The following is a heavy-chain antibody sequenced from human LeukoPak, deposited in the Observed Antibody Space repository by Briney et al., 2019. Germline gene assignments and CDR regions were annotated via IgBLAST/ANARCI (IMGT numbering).Heavy chain of an antibody. CDR3: AKDGSGYDFNNWLDP. J-gene: IGHJ5*02. Sequence: PRGSLRLSCAASGFTFSSYAMSWVRQAPGKGLEWVSAISGSGGSTYYADSVKGRFTISRDNSKNTLYLQMNSLRAEDTAVYYCAKDGSGYDFNNWLDPWGQGTLVTVSS. V-gene: IGHV3-23*01. CDR2: ISGSGGST. D-gene: IGHD5-12*01. CDR1: GFTFSSYA.